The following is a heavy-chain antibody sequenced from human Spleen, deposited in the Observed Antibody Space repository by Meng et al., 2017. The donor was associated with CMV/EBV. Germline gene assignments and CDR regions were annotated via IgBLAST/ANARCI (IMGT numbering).Heavy chain of an antibody. J-gene: IGHJ4*02. V-gene: IGHV1-2*02. Sequence: ASVKVSCKASGYTFGDYYMHWVRQAPGQRLEWMGWVIPNNGGRKYAQKFQGRVTMTWDTSINTAYMELSSLRNDDTAVYYCARDNNWGPDYWGQGTLVTVSS. CDR3: ARDNNWGPDY. D-gene: IGHD7-27*01. CDR2: VIPNNGGR. CDR1: GYTFGDYY.